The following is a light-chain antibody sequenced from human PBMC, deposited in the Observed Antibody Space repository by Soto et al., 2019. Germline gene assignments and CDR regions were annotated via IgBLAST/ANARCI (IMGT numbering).Light chain of an antibody. CDR3: QQYGSSPVT. V-gene: IGKV3-20*01. J-gene: IGKJ2*01. CDR2: DAS. CDR1: QSVSRRY. Sequence: EIVLTQSPGTLSLSPGERATLSCRASQSVSRRYLVWYQKKPGQVPRLLIHDASSRATGIPDRFSGSGSGTDFTLTVSRLEPEDFAVYYCQQYGSSPVTFGQGTKVEIK.